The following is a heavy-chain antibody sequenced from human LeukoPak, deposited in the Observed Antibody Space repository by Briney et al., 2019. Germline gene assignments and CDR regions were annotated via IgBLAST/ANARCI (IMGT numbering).Heavy chain of an antibody. J-gene: IGHJ4*02. CDR1: GFTFSSYW. V-gene: IGHV3-7*01. CDR2: IKQDGSEI. Sequence: GSLRLSCEVSGFTFSSYWMSWVRQAPGKGLEWVASIKQDGSEIYYVDSVKGRFTISRDNAKNSLYLQMNSLRAEDTAVHSCARDQYYGSGSYYKGDFDYWGQGTLVTVSS. D-gene: IGHD3-10*01. CDR3: ARDQYYGSGSYYKGDFDY.